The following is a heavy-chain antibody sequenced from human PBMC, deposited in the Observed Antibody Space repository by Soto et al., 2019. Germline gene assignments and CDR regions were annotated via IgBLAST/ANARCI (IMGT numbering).Heavy chain of an antibody. CDR3: ASRYCRGGSGYSFFDY. V-gene: IGHV1-3*01. D-gene: IGHD2-15*01. CDR1: GYTFTSYA. CDR2: INAGNGNT. Sequence: ASVKVSCKASGYTFTSYAMHWVRQAPGQRLEWMGWINAGNGNTKYSQKFQGRVTITRDTSASTAYMELSSLRSEDTAVYYCASRYCRGGSGYSFFDYWAQGTLVTVSS. J-gene: IGHJ4*02.